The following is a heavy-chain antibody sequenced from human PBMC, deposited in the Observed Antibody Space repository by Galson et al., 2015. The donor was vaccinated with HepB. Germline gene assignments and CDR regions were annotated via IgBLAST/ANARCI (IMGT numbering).Heavy chain of an antibody. CDR3: AREGYGGKPHLNYYYYMDV. CDR1: GGSISSGDYY. V-gene: IGHV4-30-4*01. D-gene: IGHD4-23*01. Sequence: CTVSGGSISSGDYYWSWIRQPPGKGLEWIGYIYYSGSTYYNPSLKSRVTISVDTSKNQFSLKLSSVTAADTAVYYCAREGYGGKPHLNYYYYMDVWGKGTTVTVS. CDR2: IYYSGST. J-gene: IGHJ6*03.